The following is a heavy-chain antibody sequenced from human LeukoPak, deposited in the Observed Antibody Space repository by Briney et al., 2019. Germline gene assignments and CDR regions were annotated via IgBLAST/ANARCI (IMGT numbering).Heavy chain of an antibody. CDR3: ARVRKLRTRGVMDPLDY. CDR1: GFIFSSFA. J-gene: IGHJ4*02. D-gene: IGHD3-10*01. V-gene: IGHV3-48*02. CDR2: ISPTYDI. Sequence: GGSLRLSCAASGFIFSSFAMNWVRQAPGKGLEWVSYISPTYDIYYSDSVRGRFTISRDNAKNSLYLQMNSLRDEDTAVYYCARVRKLRTRGVMDPLDYWGQGTLVTVSS.